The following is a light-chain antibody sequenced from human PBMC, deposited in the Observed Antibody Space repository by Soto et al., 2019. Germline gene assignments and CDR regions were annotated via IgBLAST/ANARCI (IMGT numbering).Light chain of an antibody. CDR2: EVS. CDR3: SSYTSRTTLDV. Sequence: QSVLTQPASVSGSPGQSITISCTGTNSDVGGYDYVSWYQQHPGKAPKLIIYEVSNRPSGVSNRFSGSKSGNTASLTISGLQAEDEADYHCSSYTSRTTLDVFGTGTKVTV. V-gene: IGLV2-14*01. CDR1: NSDVGGYDY. J-gene: IGLJ1*01.